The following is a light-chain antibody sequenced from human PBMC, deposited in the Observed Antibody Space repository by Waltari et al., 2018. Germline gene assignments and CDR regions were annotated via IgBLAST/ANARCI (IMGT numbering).Light chain of an antibody. CDR1: QNIYIY. CDR3: QQTSITPRT. CDR2: GAS. Sequence: DVQLTQSPSSLSASVGDRVTISCRASQNIYIYLNLYQQEPGKAPNLLIYGASKMQSGVPSRFSGSGSGTDFTLTISSLQPEDFASFYCQQTSITPRTFGQGTKLEI. J-gene: IGKJ2*01. V-gene: IGKV1-39*01.